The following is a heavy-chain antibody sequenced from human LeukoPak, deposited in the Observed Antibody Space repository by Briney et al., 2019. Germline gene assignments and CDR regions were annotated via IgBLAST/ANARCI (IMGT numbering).Heavy chain of an antibody. D-gene: IGHD3-16*01. J-gene: IGHJ4*02. CDR3: ARGLGLSRANYFDF. Sequence: SETLSLTCSVSGGSVSGYYWSWIRQPPGKGLEWIGYIYDSGSTNYNPSLKSRVTISLDTSKNQFSLKLSSVTAADTAVFYCARGLGLSRANYFDFWGQGTLVTVSS. CDR2: IYDSGST. CDR1: GGSVSGYY. V-gene: IGHV4-59*02.